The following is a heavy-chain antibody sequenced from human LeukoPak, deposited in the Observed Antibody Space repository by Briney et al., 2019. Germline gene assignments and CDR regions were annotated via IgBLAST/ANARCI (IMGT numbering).Heavy chain of an antibody. J-gene: IGHJ4*02. CDR1: GFTFSSYS. CDR2: ISSSSSYI. CDR3: ARDPLLRYFDWPHAYDY. Sequence: GGSLRLSCAASGFTFSSYSMNWVRQAPGKGLEWVSSISSSSSYIYYADSVKGRFTISRDNAKNSLYLQMNSLRAEDAAVYYCARDPLLRYFDWPHAYDYWGQGTLVTVSS. V-gene: IGHV3-21*01. D-gene: IGHD3-9*01.